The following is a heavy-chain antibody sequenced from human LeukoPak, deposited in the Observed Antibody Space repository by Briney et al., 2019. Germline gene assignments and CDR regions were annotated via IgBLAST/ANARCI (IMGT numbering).Heavy chain of an antibody. V-gene: IGHV1-18*04. CDR3: ARDFTNYSGYEQFDY. CDR2: ISAYNGNT. J-gene: IGHJ4*02. D-gene: IGHD5-12*01. Sequence: ASVKVSCKASGYTFTSYGISWVRPAPGQGLEWMGWISAYNGNTNYAQKLQGRVTMTTDTSTSTAYMELRSLRSDDTAVYYCARDFTNYSGYEQFDYWGQGTLVTVSS. CDR1: GYTFTSYG.